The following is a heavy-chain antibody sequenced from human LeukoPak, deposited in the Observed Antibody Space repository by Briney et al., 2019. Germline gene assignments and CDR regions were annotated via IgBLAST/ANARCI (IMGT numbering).Heavy chain of an antibody. CDR3: AKGSWELPDNWFDP. V-gene: IGHV3-9*01. Sequence: GRSLRLSCAASGLTFDDYAMHWVRQAPGKGLEWVSGISWNSGSIGYADSVKGRFTISRDNAKNSLYLQMNSLRAEDTALYYCAKGSWELPDNWFDPWGQGTLVTVSS. D-gene: IGHD1-26*01. J-gene: IGHJ5*02. CDR1: GLTFDDYA. CDR2: ISWNSGSI.